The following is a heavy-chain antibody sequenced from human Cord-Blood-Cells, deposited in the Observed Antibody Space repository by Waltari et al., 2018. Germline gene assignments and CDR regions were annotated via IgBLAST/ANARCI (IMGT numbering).Heavy chain of an antibody. V-gene: IGHV4-38-2*01. CDR3: ARVGPKLGIAY. J-gene: IGHJ4*02. Sequence: QVQLQESGPGLVKPSETLSLTCAVSGYSISSGYYWGWIRQPPGKGLEWIGSIYPSGSTYYNPSLKSRVTISVDTSKNQFSLKLSSVTAADTAVYYCARVGPKLGIAYWGQGTLVTVSS. CDR2: IYPSGST. D-gene: IGHD7-27*01. CDR1: GYSISSGYY.